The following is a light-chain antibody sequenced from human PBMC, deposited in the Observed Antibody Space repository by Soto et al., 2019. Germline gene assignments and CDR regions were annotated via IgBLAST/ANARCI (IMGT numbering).Light chain of an antibody. CDR1: QSVSSN. J-gene: IGKJ1*01. CDR2: GAS. Sequence: EIVMTQSPATLSVSPGERATLSCRASQSVSSNLAWYQQKPGQAPRLLIYGASTRATGIPARFSGSVSGTEITLTISSLQSEDFAVYYCQHYNHWLWTFGQGTKVDIK. CDR3: QHYNHWLWT. V-gene: IGKV3-15*01.